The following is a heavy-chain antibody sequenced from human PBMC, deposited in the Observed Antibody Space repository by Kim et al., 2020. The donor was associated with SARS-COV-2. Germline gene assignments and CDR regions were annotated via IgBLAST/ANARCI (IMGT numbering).Heavy chain of an antibody. V-gene: IGHV3-23*01. D-gene: IGHD3-3*01. J-gene: IGHJ4*02. Sequence: KGRFTISRDNSKNTVNLQMNSLRAADTAIYYCAKDSSRYDFWSGYSESFDSWGQGTLVTVSS. CDR3: AKDSSRYDFWSGYSESFDS.